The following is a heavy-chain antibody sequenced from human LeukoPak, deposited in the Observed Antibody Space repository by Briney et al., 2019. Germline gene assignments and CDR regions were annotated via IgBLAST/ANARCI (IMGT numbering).Heavy chain of an antibody. J-gene: IGHJ3*02. D-gene: IGHD2-21*02. Sequence: ASVKVSCKASGYTFTSYGISWVRQAPGQGLEWMGWISAYNGNTNYAQKLQGRVTMTTDTSTSTAYMELRSLRSDDTAVYYCARGAYCGGDCPDAFDIWGQGTMVTVSS. CDR3: ARGAYCGGDCPDAFDI. CDR1: GYTFTSYG. V-gene: IGHV1-18*01. CDR2: ISAYNGNT.